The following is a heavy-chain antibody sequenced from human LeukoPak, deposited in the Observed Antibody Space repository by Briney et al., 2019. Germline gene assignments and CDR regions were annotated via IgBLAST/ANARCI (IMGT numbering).Heavy chain of an antibody. J-gene: IGHJ4*02. CDR3: ARDPAGLAFVDSSYYFDY. Sequence: SVKVSCKASGGTFSSYAISWVRQAPGQGLEWMGRIIPILGIANYAQKFQGRVTMTRDTSTSTVYMELSSLRSEDTAVYYCARDPAGLAFVDSSYYFDYWGQGTLVTVSS. D-gene: IGHD3-10*01. V-gene: IGHV1-69*04. CDR1: GGTFSSYA. CDR2: IIPILGIA.